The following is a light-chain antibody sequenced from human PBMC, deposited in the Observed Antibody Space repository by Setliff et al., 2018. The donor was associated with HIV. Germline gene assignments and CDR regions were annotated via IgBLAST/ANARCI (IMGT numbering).Light chain of an antibody. J-gene: IGLJ1*01. CDR3: QVWDSSSDHSYV. V-gene: IGLV3-21*04. CDR2: YDS. Sequence: SYELTQPPSVSVAPGQTARITCGGNNIGSKRVHWYQQKPGQAPLLAIYYDSDRPSGIPERFSGSNSGNTATLTISRVEAGDEADYYCQVWDSSSDHSYVFGTGTKV. CDR1: NIGSKR.